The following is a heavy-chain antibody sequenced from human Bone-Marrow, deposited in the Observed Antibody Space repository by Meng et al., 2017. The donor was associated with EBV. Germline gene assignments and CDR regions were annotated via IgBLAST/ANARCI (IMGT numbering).Heavy chain of an antibody. D-gene: IGHD3-9*01. J-gene: IGHJ4*02. CDR1: GYTFTNFG. Sequence: QVQLVQSGAEVKKPGXSVKVSCRASGYTFTNFGISWIRQAPGQGLEWMGWISAYNGNTNYAQKLQGRVTMTTDTSTSTAYMELRSLRSDDTAVYYCARDFDDILTGYWNRIFDYWGQGTLVTVSS. V-gene: IGHV1-18*01. CDR3: ARDFDDILTGYWNRIFDY. CDR2: ISAYNGNT.